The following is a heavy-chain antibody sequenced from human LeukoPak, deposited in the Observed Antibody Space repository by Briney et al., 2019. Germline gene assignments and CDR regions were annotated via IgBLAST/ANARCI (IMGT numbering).Heavy chain of an antibody. CDR1: GFTFGDYA. Sequence: GRSLRLSCTASGFTFGDYAMNWVRQAPGKGLEWVSYISSSSSTIYYADSVKGRFTISRDNAKNSLYLQMNSLRAEDTAVYYCASSGEPFDYWGQGTLVTVSS. D-gene: IGHD3-10*01. V-gene: IGHV3-48*01. CDR3: ASSGEPFDY. J-gene: IGHJ4*02. CDR2: ISSSSSTI.